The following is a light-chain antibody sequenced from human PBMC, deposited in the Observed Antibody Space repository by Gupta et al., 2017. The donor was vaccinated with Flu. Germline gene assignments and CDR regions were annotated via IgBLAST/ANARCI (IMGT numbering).Light chain of an antibody. CDR3: QQRSNWPAT. J-gene: IGKJ2*01. CDR2: DAS. CDR1: QSVSSY. Sequence: EIVLTQSPATLSLSPGERATLSCRASQSVSSYLAWYQQKPGQAPRLLIYDASNRATGIPARFSGSGSGTDFTLTISSLEPEDCGVYYCQQRSNWPATFGQGTKLEIK. V-gene: IGKV3-11*01.